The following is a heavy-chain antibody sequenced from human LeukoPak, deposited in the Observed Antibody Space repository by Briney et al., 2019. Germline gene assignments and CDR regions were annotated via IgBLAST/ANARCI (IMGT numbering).Heavy chain of an antibody. V-gene: IGHV3-23*01. CDR2: ITSSGGGT. D-gene: IGHD3-10*01. CDR3: AEDLGGGYYYGSGSYYPI. CDR1: GFTFSSYA. Sequence: GSLRLSCAASGFTFSSYAMSWVRQAPGKGLEWVSGITSSGGGTYYADSVKGRFTISRDNSKNTLYLQMNSLRAEDTAVYYCAEDLGGGYYYGSGSYYPIWGQGALVTVST. J-gene: IGHJ4*02.